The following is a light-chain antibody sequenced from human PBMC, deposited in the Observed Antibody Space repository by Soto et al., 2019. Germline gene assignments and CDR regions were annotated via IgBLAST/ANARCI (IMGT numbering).Light chain of an antibody. CDR3: QQRSNWAIT. Sequence: IVFSQSPSTLALSPGERATLSCRASQSVSSYLAWYQQTPGQAPRLLIYDASNRATGIPARFSGSGSGTDFTLTISSLEPEDFAVYYCQQRSNWAITFGQGTRLEIK. CDR2: DAS. J-gene: IGKJ5*01. V-gene: IGKV3-11*01. CDR1: QSVSSY.